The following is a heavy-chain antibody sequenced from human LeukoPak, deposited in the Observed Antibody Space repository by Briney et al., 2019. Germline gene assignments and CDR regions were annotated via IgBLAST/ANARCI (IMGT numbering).Heavy chain of an antibody. CDR3: ARGEGYGSDS. CDR2: ISPYNGNT. D-gene: IGHD5-24*01. CDR1: GYTFTRNG. J-gene: IGHJ4*02. Sequence: GASVKVSCKASGYTFTRNGISWVRQAPGQGLEWMGWISPYNGNTNYAHKLQGIVTMATDTSKSPAYMELRSLRSDDTAVFYCARGEGYGSDSWGQGTLVTVSS. V-gene: IGHV1-18*01.